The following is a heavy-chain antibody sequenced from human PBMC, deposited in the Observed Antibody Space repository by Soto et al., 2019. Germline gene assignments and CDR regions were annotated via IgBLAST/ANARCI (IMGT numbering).Heavy chain of an antibody. CDR1: GSTFSYSG. Sequence: PGGSRRLSCAASGSTFSYSGMHWVRQAPGKGLEWVAVIGYDGSNKYYADSVKGRVTISRDNSKNTLYLQMNSLRAEDTAVYYCARGAWRWLQLGAFDIWGQGTMVTVSS. CDR2: IGYDGSNK. J-gene: IGHJ3*02. V-gene: IGHV3-33*01. CDR3: ARGAWRWLQLGAFDI. D-gene: IGHD5-12*01.